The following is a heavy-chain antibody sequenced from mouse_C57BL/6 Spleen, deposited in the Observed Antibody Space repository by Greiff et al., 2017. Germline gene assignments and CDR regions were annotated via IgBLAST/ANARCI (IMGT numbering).Heavy chain of an antibody. J-gene: IGHJ2*01. D-gene: IGHD1-1*01. CDR2: IHPNSGST. CDR3: ARAPTVVGYYFDY. Sequence: QVQLQQPGAELVKPGASVKLSCKASGYTFTSYWLHWVKQRPGQGLEWIGMIHPNSGSTNYNEKFKSKATLTVDQSSSTAYMQLSSLTSEDSAVYCCARAPTVVGYYFDYWGQGTTRTVSS. CDR1: GYTFTSYW. V-gene: IGHV1-64*01.